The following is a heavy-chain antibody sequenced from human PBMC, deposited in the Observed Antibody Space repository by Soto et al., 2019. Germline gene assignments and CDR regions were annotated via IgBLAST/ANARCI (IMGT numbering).Heavy chain of an antibody. Sequence: EVQLVESGGGLVQPGGSLRLSCAASGFTFSSHWMHWVRQVPGKGLVWVSRIKSDGSSTAYADSVKGRFTISRDNAKNTLHLQMKSLRVEDTAIYYCARDRPEILNPTDHPMFDYWGQGTLVTVSS. V-gene: IGHV3-74*01. J-gene: IGHJ4*02. CDR3: ARDRPEILNPTDHPMFDY. CDR1: GFTFSSHW. CDR2: IKSDGSST. D-gene: IGHD6-6*01.